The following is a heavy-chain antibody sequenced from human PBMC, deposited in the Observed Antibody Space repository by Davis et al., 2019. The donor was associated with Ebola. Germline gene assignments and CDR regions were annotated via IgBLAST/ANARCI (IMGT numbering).Heavy chain of an antibody. D-gene: IGHD3-3*01. J-gene: IGHJ4*02. Sequence: PGGSLRLSCAASGFTFSNFAMSWVRQAPGKGLEWVSTISGSATSTYYADSLKGRFTISRDNSKNTLYLQMNSLRAEDTAVYYCARPRNDFWSGYYKWGQGTLVTVSS. CDR3: ARPRNDFWSGYYK. V-gene: IGHV3-23*01. CDR2: ISGSATST. CDR1: GFTFSNFA.